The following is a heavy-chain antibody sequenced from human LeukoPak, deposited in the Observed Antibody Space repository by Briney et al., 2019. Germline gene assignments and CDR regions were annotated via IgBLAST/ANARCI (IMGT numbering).Heavy chain of an antibody. J-gene: IGHJ6*03. CDR1: GYTFTSYD. Sequence: GASVKVSCKASGYTFTSYDINWVRQAPGQGLEWMGWINPNSGGTNYAQKFQGRVTMTRDTSISTAYMELSRLRSDDTAVYYCARGGLRVMVYRLYYMDVWGKGTTVTVSS. CDR2: INPNSGGT. V-gene: IGHV1-2*02. D-gene: IGHD2-8*01. CDR3: ARGGLRVMVYRLYYMDV.